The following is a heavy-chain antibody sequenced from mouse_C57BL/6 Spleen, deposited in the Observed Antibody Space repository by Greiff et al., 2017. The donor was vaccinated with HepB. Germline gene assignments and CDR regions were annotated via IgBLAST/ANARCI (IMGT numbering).Heavy chain of an antibody. Sequence: VQLQQPGAELVKPGASVKMSCKASGYTFTSYWITWVKQRPGQGLEWIGDIYPGSGSTNYNEKFKSKATLTVDTSSSTAYMQLSSLTSEDSAVYYCARPRLRHYYAMDYWGQGTSVTVSS. V-gene: IGHV1-55*01. CDR3: ARPRLRHYYAMDY. CDR1: GYTFTSYW. D-gene: IGHD2-4*01. J-gene: IGHJ4*01. CDR2: IYPGSGST.